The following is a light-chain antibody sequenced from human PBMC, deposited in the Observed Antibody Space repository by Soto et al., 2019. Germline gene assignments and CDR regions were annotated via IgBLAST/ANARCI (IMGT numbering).Light chain of an antibody. CDR2: SAS. V-gene: IGKV1-9*01. Sequence: DIQLTQSPSSLSASAGDSVTITCRASQALSNYLAWYQQKPGQAPNLLIYSASTLPSGVPSRFSGSGSETDFSLTIRALEPEDFATYYCQQLSRYPLTFGGGTKVDIK. J-gene: IGKJ4*01. CDR3: QQLSRYPLT. CDR1: QALSNY.